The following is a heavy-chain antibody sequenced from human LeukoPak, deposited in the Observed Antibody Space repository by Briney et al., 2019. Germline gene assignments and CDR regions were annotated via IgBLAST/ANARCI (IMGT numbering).Heavy chain of an antibody. CDR1: GDSVSSNSAA. Sequence: SQTLSLTCAISGDSVSSNSAAWNWIRQSPSRGLEWLVRTYYRSKWYNDYAVSVKSRITINADTSKNQFSLQLNSVTPEDTAVYYCARGKAAAGILDIWGQGTMVTVFS. D-gene: IGHD6-13*01. J-gene: IGHJ3*02. CDR3: ARGKAAAGILDI. CDR2: TYYRSKWYN. V-gene: IGHV6-1*01.